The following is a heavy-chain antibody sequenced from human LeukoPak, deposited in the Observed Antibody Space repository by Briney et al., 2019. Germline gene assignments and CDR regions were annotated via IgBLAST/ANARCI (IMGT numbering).Heavy chain of an antibody. D-gene: IGHD6-13*01. CDR2: VYYSGST. CDR3: ARHSGHSSTNDAFDI. Sequence: SETLSLTCSVSGDAISGYYWSWIRQSPGQGLEWIGYVYYSGSTNYSPSLKSRVTISEDMSKNQFSLKLTSVTAADTAVYYCARHSGHSSTNDAFDIWGQGTMVIVSS. V-gene: IGHV4-59*01. CDR1: GDAISGYY. J-gene: IGHJ3*02.